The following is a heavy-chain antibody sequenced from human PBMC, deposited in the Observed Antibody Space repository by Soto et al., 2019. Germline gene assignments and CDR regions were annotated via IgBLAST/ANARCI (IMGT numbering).Heavy chain of an antibody. CDR3: AGADYSSSWYYFDY. Sequence: QVQLVESGGGLVKPGGSLRLSCAASGFNFSDYYMSWIRQAPGKGLEWVSYISSSGSTIDYADSVKGRFTISRDNAKNSLYLQMNSLRAEDTAVYYCAGADYSSSWYYFDYWGQGTLVTVSS. V-gene: IGHV3-11*01. CDR2: ISSSGSTI. D-gene: IGHD6-13*01. CDR1: GFNFSDYY. J-gene: IGHJ4*02.